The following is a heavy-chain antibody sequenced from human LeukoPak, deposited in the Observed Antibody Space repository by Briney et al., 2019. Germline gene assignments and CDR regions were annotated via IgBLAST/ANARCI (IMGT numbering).Heavy chain of an antibody. D-gene: IGHD2/OR15-2a*01. CDR3: ARFFLSMPIFSPPVGFDF. V-gene: IGHV1-2*02. Sequence: GASVKVSCKASGYTFTDYYIHWVRQAPGQGLEWMGWLNPRSGDTEYAKKFQGRVTMTGDPSISTAYMDLSSLTSDDTAVYYCARFFLSMPIFSPPVGFDFWGQGTLITVS. CDR2: LNPRSGDT. J-gene: IGHJ3*01. CDR1: GYTFTDYY.